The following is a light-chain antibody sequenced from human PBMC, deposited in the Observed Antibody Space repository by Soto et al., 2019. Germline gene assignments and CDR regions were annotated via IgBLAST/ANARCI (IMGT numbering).Light chain of an antibody. J-gene: IGLJ2*01. CDR2: DVS. Sequence: QSALTQPASVSGSPGQSITISCTGTSSDVGGYNYVSWYQQHPGKAPKLLIYDVSNRPSGVSNRFSGSKSGTSASLAISGLQSEDEADYYCAAWDDSPNGPVFGGGTKLTVL. CDR1: SSDVGGYNY. CDR3: AAWDDSPNGPV. V-gene: IGLV2-14*01.